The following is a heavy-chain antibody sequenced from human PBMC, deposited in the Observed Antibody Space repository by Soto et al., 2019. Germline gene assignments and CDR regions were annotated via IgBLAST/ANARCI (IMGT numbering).Heavy chain of an antibody. CDR1: GYTFTSYG. J-gene: IGHJ5*02. D-gene: IGHD2-2*01. CDR3: ARAPVVTADNNWFEP. Sequence: ASVKVSCKASGYTFTSYGISWVRQAPGQGREWMGWISAYNGNTNYAQKLQGRVTMTTDTSTSTAYMELRSLRSDDTAVYYCARAPVVTADNNWFEPLGQGTLVTVSS. V-gene: IGHV1-18*01. CDR2: ISAYNGNT.